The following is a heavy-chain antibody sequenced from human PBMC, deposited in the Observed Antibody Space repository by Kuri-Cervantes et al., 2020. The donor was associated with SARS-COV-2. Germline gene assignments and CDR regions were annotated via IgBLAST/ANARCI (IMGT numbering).Heavy chain of an antibody. CDR2: VSYTGNT. D-gene: IGHD1-7*01. Sequence: SETLSLTCSVSGASISSNTHYWGWIRQPPGKGLEWIGSVSYTGNTYLNPSLKSRVTISVHTSKTQFSLNLSSVTVADTAVYYCARPVELSLDEYGMDIWGQGTTVTVSS. CDR1: GASISSNTHY. J-gene: IGHJ6*02. V-gene: IGHV4-39*01. CDR3: ARPVELSLDEYGMDI.